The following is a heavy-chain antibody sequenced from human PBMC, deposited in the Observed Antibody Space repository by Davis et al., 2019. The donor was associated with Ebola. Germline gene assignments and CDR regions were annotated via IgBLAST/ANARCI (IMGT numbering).Heavy chain of an antibody. Sequence: PGGSLRLSCAASGFTFSSYWMSWVRQAPGKGLEWVANIKQDGSEKYYVDSVKGRFTISRDSAKNSLYLQMNSLRAEDTAVYYCARDTSCTTTSCYVHYSGLDVWGKGTTVTVSS. CDR3: ARDTSCTTTSCYVHYSGLDV. D-gene: IGHD2-2*01. CDR2: IKQDGSEK. J-gene: IGHJ6*04. CDR1: GFTFSSYW. V-gene: IGHV3-7*01.